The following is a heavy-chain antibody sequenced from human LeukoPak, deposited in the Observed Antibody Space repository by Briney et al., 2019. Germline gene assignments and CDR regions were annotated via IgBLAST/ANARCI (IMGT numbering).Heavy chain of an antibody. CDR1: GGTFSSYA. Sequence: ASVKVSCKASGGTFSSYAISWVRQAPGQGLEWMGRIIPIFGTANYAQKFQGRVTMTADKSTSTAYMELSSLRSEDTAVYYCARAGNYYDSSGYLVDMFLGLRLGVGYSWFDPWGQGTLVTVSS. CDR3: ARAGNYYDSSGYLVDMFLGLRLGVGYSWFDP. D-gene: IGHD3-22*01. CDR2: IIPIFGTA. V-gene: IGHV1-69*06. J-gene: IGHJ5*02.